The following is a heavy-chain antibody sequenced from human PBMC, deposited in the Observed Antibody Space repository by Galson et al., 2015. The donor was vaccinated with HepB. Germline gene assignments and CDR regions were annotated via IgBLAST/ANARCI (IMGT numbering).Heavy chain of an antibody. V-gene: IGHV3-53*04. CDR3: ARDRARGYSYGPTGGMDV. CDR2: TYSTGTT. D-gene: IGHD5-18*01. CDR1: GFSVSSTY. Sequence: SLRLSCAASGFSVSSTYISWVHQAPGKGLEWVSITYSTGTTYYADSVKGRITISRYNSRNTLHLQMNSLRTEDTAVYYCARDRARGYSYGPTGGMDVWGRGTTVTVSS. J-gene: IGHJ6*02.